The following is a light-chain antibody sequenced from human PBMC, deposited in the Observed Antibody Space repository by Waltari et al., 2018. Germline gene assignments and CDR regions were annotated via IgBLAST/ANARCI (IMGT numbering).Light chain of an antibody. CDR2: VAS. CDR1: QTVYANY. J-gene: IGKJ2*01. CDR3: QEYGNSPPYN. Sequence: VVSQSPGTLSLSPGERATLSCSTSQTVYANYLAWYQHKPGQPPRLLLYVASRRATGIPERFSGSGSGTHFTLTISRVDPEDFAVYYSQEYGNSPPYNFGPGTRLEI. V-gene: IGKV3-20*01.